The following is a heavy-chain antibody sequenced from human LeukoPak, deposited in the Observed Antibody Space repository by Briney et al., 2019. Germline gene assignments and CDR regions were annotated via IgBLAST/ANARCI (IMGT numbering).Heavy chain of an antibody. Sequence: SVKVSCKASGGTFSSYAISWVRQAPGQGLEWMGGIIPIFGTANYAQKFQGRVTITADESTSTAYMELSSLRSEDTAVYYCARGSYYGSGSAYYFDYWGQGTLVTVSS. CDR3: ARGSYYGSGSAYYFDY. CDR2: IIPIFGTA. V-gene: IGHV1-69*01. D-gene: IGHD3-10*01. CDR1: GGTFSSYA. J-gene: IGHJ4*02.